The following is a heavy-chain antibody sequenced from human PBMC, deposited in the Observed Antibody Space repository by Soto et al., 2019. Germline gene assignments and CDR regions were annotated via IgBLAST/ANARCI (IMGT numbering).Heavy chain of an antibody. D-gene: IGHD6-19*01. CDR2: IYYSGST. J-gene: IGHJ4*02. V-gene: IGHV4-39*01. CDR3: ERGGAYKGGWFS. CDR1: GGSISSSSYY. Sequence: PSETMSLTCTVSGGSISSSSYYWGWIRQPPGKGLEWIGSIYYSGSTYYNPSLKSRVTISRDNAKNTLYLQMNSLRAEDTAVYFCERGGAYKGGWFSWGPGTLVTVSS.